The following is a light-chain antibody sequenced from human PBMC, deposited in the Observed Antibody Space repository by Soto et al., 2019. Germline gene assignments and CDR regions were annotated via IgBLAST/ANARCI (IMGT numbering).Light chain of an antibody. V-gene: IGKV1-8*01. J-gene: IGKJ4*01. CDR2: AAS. CDR1: QGISSY. Sequence: AIRMTQSPASLSASTVDVVTSTVRASQGISSYLAWYQQKPGKAPKLLIYAASTLQSGVPSRFSGSESGTEFTLTISSLQPQDFATYYCQQLNTYLLTFGGGTKVDIK. CDR3: QQLNTYLLT.